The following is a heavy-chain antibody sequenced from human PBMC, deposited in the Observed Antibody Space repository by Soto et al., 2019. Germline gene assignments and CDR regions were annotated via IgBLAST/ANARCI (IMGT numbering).Heavy chain of an antibody. Sequence: PGGSLRLSCTPSVFTFRNYGLHCVRHSPGKGLEWVALISYDGDNKYYTDSARGRFTVSRDNFKNTLFLKMDSLRPEDTAVYYCVKTKKGYAANCHAMDVWGQGTTVTVSS. CDR2: ISYDGDNK. J-gene: IGHJ6*02. D-gene: IGHD5-12*01. CDR1: VFTFRNYG. CDR3: VKTKKGYAANCHAMDV. V-gene: IGHV3-30*18.